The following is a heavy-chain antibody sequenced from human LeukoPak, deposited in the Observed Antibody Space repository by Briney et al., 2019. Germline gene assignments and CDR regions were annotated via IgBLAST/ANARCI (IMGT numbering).Heavy chain of an antibody. D-gene: IGHD3-16*01. V-gene: IGHV3-7*01. CDR3: AGWGGGVNH. CDR1: GFDFATYW. J-gene: IGHJ4*02. Sequence: PGGSLRLSCSASGFDFATYWINWVRHAPGKGLECVANISPDGSARYVDAVRGRFTTSRDNAKNSLSMEMNGLRAEDTAVYYCAGWGGGVNHWGQGTLVTVSS. CDR2: ISPDGSAR.